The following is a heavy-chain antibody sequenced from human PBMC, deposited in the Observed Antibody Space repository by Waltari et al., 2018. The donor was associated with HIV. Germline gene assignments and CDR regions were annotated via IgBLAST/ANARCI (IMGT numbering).Heavy chain of an antibody. J-gene: IGHJ4*02. Sequence: QVQLVESGGGVVQPGKSLRLSCAASGFSLSNYGMHWVRQAPGKGLEGVALILYDGSNKYYGDSVKGRFTISRDISKNTLYLQMNSLRAEDTAVYFCARDFALDSWGPGTLVTVSS. CDR3: ARDFALDS. V-gene: IGHV3-33*01. CDR1: GFSLSNYG. CDR2: ILYDGSNK.